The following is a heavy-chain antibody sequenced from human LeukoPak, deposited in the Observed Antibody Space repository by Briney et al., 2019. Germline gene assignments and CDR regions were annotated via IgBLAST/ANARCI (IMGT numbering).Heavy chain of an antibody. CDR3: ANPIMPFDY. J-gene: IGHJ4*02. CDR2: ISGNGGTT. D-gene: IGHD2-2*01. V-gene: IGHV3-23*01. CDR1: GFTFSSYA. Sequence: QPGGSLRLSCAASGFTFSSYAMSWVRQAPAKGLEWVSAISGNGGTTYYTDSVKGRFTISRDNSKNTLYLQMNSLRAEATAVYYCANPIMPFDYWGQGTLVTVSS.